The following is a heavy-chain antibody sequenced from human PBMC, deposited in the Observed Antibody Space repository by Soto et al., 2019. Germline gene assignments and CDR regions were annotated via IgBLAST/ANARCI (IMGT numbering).Heavy chain of an antibody. CDR3: AAFLGAYWYFDL. CDR2: IYYSGST. CDR1: GGSISSGDYY. V-gene: IGHV4-30-4*01. J-gene: IGHJ2*01. Sequence: SETLSLTCTVSGGSISSGDYYWSWIRQPPGQGLEWIGYIYYSGSTYYNPSLRSRLTMSVDTSKNQFSLKLSSVTAADTAVYYCAAFLGAYWYFDLWGRGTLVTVYS. D-gene: IGHD1-26*01.